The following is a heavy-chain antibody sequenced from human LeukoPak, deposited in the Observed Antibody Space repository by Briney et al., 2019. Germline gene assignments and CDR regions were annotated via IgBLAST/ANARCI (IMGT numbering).Heavy chain of an antibody. CDR1: GGSMTYHY. CDR2: IYYSGKT. V-gene: IGHV4-59*11. J-gene: IGHJ3*02. D-gene: IGHD3-22*01. Sequence: SETLSLTSAVYGGSMTYHYRSWIRHPPGRGLEWVGYIYYSGKTYYSPSLLGRLTMSVDTSKSHFSLKLTSVTAADTAVYYCARLLDNDSSGDPDTFDIWGRGTLVTVSS. CDR3: ARLLDNDSSGDPDTFDI.